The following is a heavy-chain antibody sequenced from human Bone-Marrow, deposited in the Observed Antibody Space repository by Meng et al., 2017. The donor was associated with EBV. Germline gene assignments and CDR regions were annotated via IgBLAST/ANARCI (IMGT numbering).Heavy chain of an antibody. CDR3: ARPFPSWQSPRLDPFGA. CDR1: GDSISSFYY. CDR2: VHYTGST. Sequence: LRASGPGKVKPSETLSLTCTVSGDSISSFYYWGWIRQPPGRGLEWIGSVHYTGSTYYSPSLKSRVTVSVDTSKNQFSLRLTSVTAADTAVYYCARPFPSWQSPRLDPFGAWGQGTLVTVSS. D-gene: IGHD6-19*01. J-gene: IGHJ5*02. V-gene: IGHV4-39*01.